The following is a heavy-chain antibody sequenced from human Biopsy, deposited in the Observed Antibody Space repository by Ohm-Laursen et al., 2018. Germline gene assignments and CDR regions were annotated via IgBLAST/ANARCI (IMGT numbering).Heavy chain of an antibody. D-gene: IGHD2-21*02. CDR2: VNPKKGDT. J-gene: IGHJ4*02. CDR3: SREQHYYSV. V-gene: IGHV1-2*06. Sequence: GASVKVSCKTTGYTFTDDQIHWVREAPGQGLEWMGLVNPKKGDTRYAQKFQGRVTMTSDVSVATAYMELTGLTSDDTAVYFCSREQHYYSVWGQGTLVTVSS. CDR1: GYTFTDDQ.